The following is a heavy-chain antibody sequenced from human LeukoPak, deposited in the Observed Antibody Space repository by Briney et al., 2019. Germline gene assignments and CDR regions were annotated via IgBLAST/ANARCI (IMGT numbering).Heavy chain of an antibody. D-gene: IGHD6-19*01. CDR3: ARKQWLAPPPDS. Sequence: GGSLRLSCAASGFTFKEYWMYWVRQAPGKGLVSVSRINADGSIITYADTVQGRFTISRENAENTLYLYMNSLRADTTRFNNLARKQWLAPPPDSWGQGTLVTVSS. J-gene: IGHJ4*02. CDR2: INADGSII. CDR1: GFTFKEYW. V-gene: IGHV3-74*03.